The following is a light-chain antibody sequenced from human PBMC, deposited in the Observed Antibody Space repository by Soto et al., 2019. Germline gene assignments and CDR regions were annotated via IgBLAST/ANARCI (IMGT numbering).Light chain of an antibody. V-gene: IGKV2-28*01. J-gene: IGKJ3*01. CDR3: MQALQTPLT. CDR2: LGS. Sequence: DIVMTQSPLSLPVTPGEPSSVSCRSSQSLLHSNGYNYLDWYLQKPGQSPQLLIYLGSNLASGVPDRFSGSGSGTDFTLKISRLEAEDVGVYYCMQALQTPLTFGPGTKVDI. CDR1: QSLLHSNGYNY.